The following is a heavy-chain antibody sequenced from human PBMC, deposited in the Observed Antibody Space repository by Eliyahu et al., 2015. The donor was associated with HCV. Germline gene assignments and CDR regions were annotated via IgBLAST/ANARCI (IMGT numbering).Heavy chain of an antibody. CDR2: INAGNGNT. CDR1: GYTFTSYA. CDR3: ARRLRLGFGFDP. Sequence: QVQLVQSGAEVKKPGASVKVSCKASGYTFTSYAMHWVRQAPGQRLEWMGWINAGNGNTKYSQKFQGRVTITRDTSASTAYMELSSLRSEDTAVYYCARRLRLGFGFDPWGQGTLVTVSS. D-gene: IGHD5-12*01. V-gene: IGHV1-3*01. J-gene: IGHJ5*02.